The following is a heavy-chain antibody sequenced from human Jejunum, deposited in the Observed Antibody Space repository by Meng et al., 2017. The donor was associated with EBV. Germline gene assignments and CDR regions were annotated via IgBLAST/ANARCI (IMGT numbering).Heavy chain of an antibody. D-gene: IGHD3-22*01. Sequence: FKELVPPLWKPTQTLPLTCTFSGFSLSTSAGGVGWIRQPPEKALEWLALIYGGDDKHYSPSLKSRLTITMDTSKNQVVLTMIDMDPVDTATYYCAHRVRDTVNFDYWGQGTLVTVSS. J-gene: IGHJ4*02. CDR2: IYGGDDK. CDR3: AHRVRDTVNFDY. CDR1: GFSLSTSAGG. V-gene: IGHV2-5*02.